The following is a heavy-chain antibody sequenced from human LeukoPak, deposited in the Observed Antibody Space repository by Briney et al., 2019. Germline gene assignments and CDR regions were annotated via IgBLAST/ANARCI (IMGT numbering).Heavy chain of an antibody. Sequence: SQTLSLTCTVSGGSISSGSYYWSWIRQPAGKGLEWIGRIYTSGSTNYSPSLKSRATISVDTSKNQFSLKLSSVTAADTAVYYCARGPGYYYYGMDVWGQGTTVTVSS. J-gene: IGHJ6*02. CDR3: ARGPGYYYYGMDV. CDR2: IYTSGST. V-gene: IGHV4-61*02. CDR1: GGSISSGSYY.